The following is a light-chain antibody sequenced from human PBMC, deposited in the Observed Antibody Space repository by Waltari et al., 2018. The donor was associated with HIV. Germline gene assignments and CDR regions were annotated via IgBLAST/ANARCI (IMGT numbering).Light chain of an antibody. V-gene: IGKV3-15*01. CDR3: QQYNDWPRGP. CDR2: RAS. Sequence: EIVLTQSPATLSVSPGERATLSCRASQSVSSNLAWYQQKPGQAPRLLIYRASTMTTGIPARFSGSGSGTEFTLTISSLQSEDFAVYYCQQYNDWPRGPFGQGTRLEIK. CDR1: QSVSSN. J-gene: IGKJ2*01.